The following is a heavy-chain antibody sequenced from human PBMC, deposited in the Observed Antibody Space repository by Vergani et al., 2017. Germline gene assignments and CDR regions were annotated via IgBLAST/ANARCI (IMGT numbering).Heavy chain of an antibody. V-gene: IGHV4-4*02. Sequence: QVQLQESGPGLVKPSGTLSLTCAVSGGSISSSNWWSLVRQPPGKGLEWIGEIYPSGSTNYNPSLKSRVSISVDTSKNQCSLQLGSVTAADTAVYYCARDGGCTNGVCYRAFDYWGQGTLVTVSS. CDR1: GGSISSSNW. D-gene: IGHD2-8*01. CDR2: IYPSGST. CDR3: ARDGGCTNGVCYRAFDY. J-gene: IGHJ4*02.